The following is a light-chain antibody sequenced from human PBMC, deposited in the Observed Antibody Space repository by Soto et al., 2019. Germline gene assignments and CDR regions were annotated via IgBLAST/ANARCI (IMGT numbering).Light chain of an antibody. V-gene: IGKV3-15*01. CDR2: GAS. CDR1: QSVSSN. J-gene: IGKJ1*01. Sequence: EIVMTQSPATLSVSPGERATLSCRASQSVSSNLAWYQQKPGQAPRLLIYGASTRATGFPARFSGSGSGTDFTLTISSLQSEDFAVYHCQQYNTWPPRPFGQGTKVEIK. CDR3: QQYNTWPPRP.